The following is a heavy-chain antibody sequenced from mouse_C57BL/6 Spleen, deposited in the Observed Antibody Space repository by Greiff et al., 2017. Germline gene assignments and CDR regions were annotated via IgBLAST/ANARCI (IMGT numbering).Heavy chain of an antibody. Sequence: VKLQESGPELVKPGASVKISCKASGYAFSSSWMNWVKQRPGKGLEWIGRIYPGDGDTTYNGQFKGEATLTEVKSSSTAYMQLSSLPSEDAGGLFCSCYYYGSLCGFAYRRPANLGPVSA. CDR3: SCYYYGSLCGFAY. V-gene: IGHV1-82*01. D-gene: IGHD1-1*01. J-gene: IGHJ3*01. CDR2: IYPGDGDT. CDR1: GYAFSSSW.